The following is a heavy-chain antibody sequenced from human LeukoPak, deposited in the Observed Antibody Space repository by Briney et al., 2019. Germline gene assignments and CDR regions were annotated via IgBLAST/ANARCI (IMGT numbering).Heavy chain of an antibody. CDR1: GFTFDGFALDDYG. Sequence: GGSLRLSCAASGFTFDGFALDDYGMHWVRQAPGKGLEWVSGINWNSGSIGYADSVEGRFTISRDNAKNSLYLQMNSLRTEDTALYYCAKTGLGDDGLDVWGQGTMVTVSS. V-gene: IGHV3-9*01. D-gene: IGHD3-3*01. CDR3: AKTGLGDDGLDV. J-gene: IGHJ3*01. CDR2: INWNSGSI.